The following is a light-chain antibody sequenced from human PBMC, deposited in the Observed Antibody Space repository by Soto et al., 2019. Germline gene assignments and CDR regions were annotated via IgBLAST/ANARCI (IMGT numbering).Light chain of an antibody. CDR3: QQYHNWPPQYT. Sequence: EVVMTQSPASLSVSPGDGATLSCRASQSVASNVAWYQQKPGQGPRLLIHGASTRAVGVPARFSGSGSGIDFTLTINSLQSEDIAVYYCQQYHNWPPQYTFGQGTKLQIK. V-gene: IGKV3-15*01. CDR2: GAS. CDR1: QSVASN. J-gene: IGKJ2*01.